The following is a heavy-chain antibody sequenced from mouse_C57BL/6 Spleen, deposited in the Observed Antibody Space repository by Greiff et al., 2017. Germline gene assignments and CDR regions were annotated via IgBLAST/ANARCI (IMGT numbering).Heavy chain of an antibody. V-gene: IGHV5-4*01. Sequence: DVHLVESGGGLVKPGGSLKLSCAASGFTFSSYAMSWVRQTPEKRLEWVATISDGGSYTYYPDNVKGRFTISRDNAKNNLYLQMSHLKSEDTAMYYCARDRGIYYYGSSYRDAMDYWGQGTSVTVSS. CDR1: GFTFSSYA. D-gene: IGHD1-1*01. CDR2: ISDGGSYT. J-gene: IGHJ4*01. CDR3: ARDRGIYYYGSSYRDAMDY.